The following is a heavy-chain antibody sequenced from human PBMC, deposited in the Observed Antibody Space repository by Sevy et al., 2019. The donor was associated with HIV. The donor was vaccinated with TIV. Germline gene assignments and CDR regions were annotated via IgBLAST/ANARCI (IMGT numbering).Heavy chain of an antibody. Sequence: SETLSLTCTVSGGSISSGGYYWSWIRQHPGKGLEWIGYIYYSGSTYYNPSLKSRVTISVDTSKNQFSLKLSSVTAADTAVYYCGRGVSYDSSGYQPYYFDYWGQGTLVTVSS. CDR3: GRGVSYDSSGYQPYYFDY. V-gene: IGHV4-31*03. CDR2: IYYSGST. CDR1: GGSISSGGYY. D-gene: IGHD3-22*01. J-gene: IGHJ4*02.